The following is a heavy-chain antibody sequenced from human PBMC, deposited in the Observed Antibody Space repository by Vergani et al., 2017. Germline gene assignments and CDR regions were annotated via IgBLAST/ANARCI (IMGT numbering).Heavy chain of an antibody. V-gene: IGHV3-73*01. CDR2: IRRRSEHYAT. CDR3: AAHTQSCHDY. D-gene: IGHD2-15*01. CDR1: GFVFSESP. J-gene: IGHJ4*02. Sequence: EVQLMESGGGWAQPGGSLRLSCAASGFVFSESPIHWVRQVPGKGLEWLGHIRRRSEHYATAYGPSLLGRATISRDDSTNTAYLQLSSLGTDDTAIYFCAAHTQSCHDYWGQGTLVAVSS.